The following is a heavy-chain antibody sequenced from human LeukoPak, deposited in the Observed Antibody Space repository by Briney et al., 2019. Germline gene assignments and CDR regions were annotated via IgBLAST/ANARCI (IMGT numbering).Heavy chain of an antibody. D-gene: IGHD3-10*01. CDR1: GYTFTSYD. Sequence: ASVKVSCKASGYTFTSYDINWVRQATGQGLEWMGWMNPNTGNTGYAQKFQGRVTMTRNTSISTAYMELSSLRSEDTAVYYCARGDYHSYYGSGSYNYWGQRTLVTVSS. CDR3: ARGDYHSYYGSGSYNY. CDR2: MNPNTGNT. V-gene: IGHV1-8*01. J-gene: IGHJ4*02.